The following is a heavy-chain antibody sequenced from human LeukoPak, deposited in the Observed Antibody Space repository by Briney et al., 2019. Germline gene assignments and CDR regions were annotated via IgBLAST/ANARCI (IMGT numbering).Heavy chain of an antibody. J-gene: IGHJ4*02. Sequence: PGGSLRLSCAASGFTFSSYGMHWVRQAPGKGLEWVAFIRYDGSNKYYADSVKGRSTISRDNSKNTLYLQMNSLRAEDTAVYYCAKPHNWNFGYWGQGTLVTVSS. CDR1: GFTFSSYG. CDR3: AKPHNWNFGY. D-gene: IGHD1-1*01. CDR2: IRYDGSNK. V-gene: IGHV3-30*02.